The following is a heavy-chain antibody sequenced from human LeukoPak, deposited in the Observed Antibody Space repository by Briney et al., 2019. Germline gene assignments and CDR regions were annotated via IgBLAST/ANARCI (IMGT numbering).Heavy chain of an antibody. CDR3: TTGRRYQLYDY. Sequence: ASVKVSCKASGGTFSSYAISWVRQAPGQGLEWMGRIIPILGIANYAQKFQGRVTITADKSTSTAYMELSSLRSEDTAVYYCTTGRRYQLYDYWGQGTLVTVSS. CDR2: IIPILGIA. J-gene: IGHJ4*02. CDR1: GGTFSSYA. V-gene: IGHV1-69*04. D-gene: IGHD1-1*01.